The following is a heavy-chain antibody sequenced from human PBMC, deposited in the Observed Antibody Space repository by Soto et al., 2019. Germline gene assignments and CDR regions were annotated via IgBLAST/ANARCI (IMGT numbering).Heavy chain of an antibody. CDR2: IYYSGST. D-gene: IGHD7-27*01. CDR3: ARSWGYAFDI. Sequence: SETLSLTCTVSGGSISSYYWSWIRQPPGKGLEWIGYIYYSGSTNYNPSLKSRVPISVDTSKNQFSLKLSSVTAADTAVYYCARSWGYAFDIWGQGTMVTVSS. V-gene: IGHV4-59*01. CDR1: GGSISSYY. J-gene: IGHJ3*02.